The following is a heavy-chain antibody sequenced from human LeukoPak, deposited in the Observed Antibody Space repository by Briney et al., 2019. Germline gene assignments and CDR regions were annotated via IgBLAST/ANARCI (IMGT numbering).Heavy chain of an antibody. V-gene: IGHV4-4*07. CDR3: ARDTGEDWYFDL. J-gene: IGHJ2*01. CDR1: GGSISSYY. CDR2: IYTSGST. D-gene: IGHD7-27*01. Sequence: SETLSLTCTASGGSISSYYWSWIRQPAGKGLEWIGRIYTSGSTYYNPSLKSRGTMLVDTSKNKFSLKLSSVTAADTGVYYCARDTGEDWYFDLWGRGTLVTVSS.